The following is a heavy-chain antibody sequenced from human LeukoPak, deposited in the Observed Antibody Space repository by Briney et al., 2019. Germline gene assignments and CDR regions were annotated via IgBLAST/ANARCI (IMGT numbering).Heavy chain of an antibody. CDR2: IYYSGST. CDR3: ARLGRGYSYGRDEYYFDY. J-gene: IGHJ4*02. CDR1: GGSISSNSYY. V-gene: IGHV4-39*01. D-gene: IGHD5-18*01. Sequence: SETLSLTCAVSGGSISSNSYYWGWIRQPPGKGLEWIGSIYYSGSTYYNPSLKSRVTISVDTSKNQFSLKLSSVTAADTAVYYCARLGRGYSYGRDEYYFDYWGQGTLVTVSS.